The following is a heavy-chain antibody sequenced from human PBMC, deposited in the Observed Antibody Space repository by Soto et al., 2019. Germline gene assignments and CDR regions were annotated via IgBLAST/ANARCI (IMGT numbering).Heavy chain of an antibody. CDR3: AREVRVGVGLTRYYYYYMDV. V-gene: IGHV3-21*01. D-gene: IGHD3-9*01. Sequence: GGSLRLSCAASGFTFSSYSMNWVRQAPGKGLEWVSSISSSSSYIYYADSVKGRFTISRDNAKNSLYLQMNSLRAEDTAVYYCAREVRVGVGLTRYYYYYMDVWGKGTTVTVSS. CDR1: GFTFSSYS. CDR2: ISSSSSYI. J-gene: IGHJ6*03.